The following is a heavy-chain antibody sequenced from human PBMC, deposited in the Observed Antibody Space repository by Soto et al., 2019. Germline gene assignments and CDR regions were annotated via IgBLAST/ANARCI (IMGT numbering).Heavy chain of an antibody. J-gene: IGHJ6*02. D-gene: IGHD6-6*01. V-gene: IGHV1-69*01. CDR3: ARDRYSSSAGGMDV. CDR1: GGTFSSYA. Sequence: QVQLVQSGAEVKKPGSSVKVSCKASGGTFSSYAISWVRQAPGQGLEWMGGIIPIFGTANYAQKFQGRVTITADESTSTAYMELNSLRAEDTAVYYCARDRYSSSAGGMDVWGQGTTVTVSS. CDR2: IIPIFGTA.